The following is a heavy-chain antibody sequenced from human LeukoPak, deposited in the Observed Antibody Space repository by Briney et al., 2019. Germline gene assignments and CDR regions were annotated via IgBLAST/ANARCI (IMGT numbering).Heavy chain of an antibody. CDR3: AKDRPPSITMIVVVIGSFDY. CDR2: ISGSGGST. V-gene: IGHV3-23*01. Sequence: GGSLRLSCAASGFTFSSYGMSWVRQAPGKGLEWVSAISGSGGSTYYADSVKGRFTISRDNSKNTLYLQMNSLRAEDTAVYYCAKDRPPSITMIVVVIGSFDYWGQGTLVTVSS. CDR1: GFTFSSYG. J-gene: IGHJ4*02. D-gene: IGHD3-22*01.